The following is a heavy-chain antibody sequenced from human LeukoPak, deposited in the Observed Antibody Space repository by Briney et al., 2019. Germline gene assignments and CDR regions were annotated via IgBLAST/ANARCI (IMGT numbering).Heavy chain of an antibody. CDR2: IYYSGST. D-gene: IGHD5-18*01. J-gene: IGHJ4*02. CDR1: GGSISSYY. CDR3: ARHEGYSYAFAY. Sequence: SETLSLTCTVSGGSISSYYWSWIRQPPGKGLEWIGYIYYSGSTNYNASLKSRLTISADTSKNQFSLKLSSVTAADTAVYFCARHEGYSYAFAYWGQGTLVIVSS. V-gene: IGHV4-59*08.